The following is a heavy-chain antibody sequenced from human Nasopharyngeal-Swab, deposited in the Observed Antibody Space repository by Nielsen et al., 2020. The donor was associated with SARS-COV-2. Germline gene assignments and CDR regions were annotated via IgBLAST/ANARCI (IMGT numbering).Heavy chain of an antibody. Sequence: SETLSLTCTVSGGSISSSSYYWGWIRQPPGKGLEWIGHIYYSGSTYYNPSLKSRVTISVDTSKNQFSLKLSSVTAAETAVYYCARERGRGGIWNYYYYYMDVWGKGTTVTVSS. D-gene: IGHD3-10*01. CDR1: GGSISSSSYY. V-gene: IGHV4-39*07. J-gene: IGHJ6*03. CDR2: IYYSGST. CDR3: ARERGRGGIWNYYYYYMDV.